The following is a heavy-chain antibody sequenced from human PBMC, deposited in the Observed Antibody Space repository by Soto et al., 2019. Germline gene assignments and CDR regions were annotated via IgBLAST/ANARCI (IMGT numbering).Heavy chain of an antibody. CDR2: ISGSGDGT. CDR1: GFTVGSHA. Sequence: VQLLESGGGVVQRGGSLRLSCAASGFTVGSHAMSWVCQAPGKGLEWVSSISGSGDGTYYGDSVKGRFTISRDSSSSTLYLQMDNLRGEDTAVYFCTRSRRSILMVYGFGGMDVWGQGTTVTVSS. D-gene: IGHD2-8*01. CDR3: TRSRRSILMVYGFGGMDV. V-gene: IGHV3-23*01. J-gene: IGHJ6*02.